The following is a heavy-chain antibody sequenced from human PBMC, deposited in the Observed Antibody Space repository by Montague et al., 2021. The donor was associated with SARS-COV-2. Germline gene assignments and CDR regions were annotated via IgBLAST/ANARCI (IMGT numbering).Heavy chain of an antibody. CDR1: GGSISSSSYY. Sequence: SETLSLTCTVSGGSISSSSYYWGWIRQPPGKGLDWFGSIYYTGSTYSNPSLKSRVTISVDTSKNQFSLKLSSVTAAATAVYYCAKHGYYETYDAFDIWGQGTMVTVSS. V-gene: IGHV4-39*01. D-gene: IGHD3-22*01. J-gene: IGHJ3*02. CDR2: IYYTGST. CDR3: AKHGYYETYDAFDI.